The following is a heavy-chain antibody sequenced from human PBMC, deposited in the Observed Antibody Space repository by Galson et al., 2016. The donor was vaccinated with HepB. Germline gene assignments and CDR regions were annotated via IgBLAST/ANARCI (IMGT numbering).Heavy chain of an antibody. J-gene: IGHJ6*03. D-gene: IGHD3-22*01. CDR1: GFSFRSYG. CDR3: AKDHRRGTRLFAPTGYMDV. Sequence: SLRLSCAASGFSFRSYGMHWVRQAPGKGLEWVSIISYDGSNKNYADSVKGRFTISRDNSKNTLYLQMNSLRAEDTAVYYCAKDHRRGTRLFAPTGYMDVWGKGTTVTVSS. V-gene: IGHV3-30*18. CDR2: ISYDGSNK.